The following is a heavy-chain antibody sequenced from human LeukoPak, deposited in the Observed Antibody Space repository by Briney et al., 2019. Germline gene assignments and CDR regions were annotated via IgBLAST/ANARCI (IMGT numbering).Heavy chain of an antibody. Sequence: PGGSLRLSCAASGFTFSSYSMNWVRQAPGKGLEWVSSISSSSSYIYYADSVKGRFTISRDNAKNSLYLQMNSLRAEDTAVYYCASTYGSGSYPIDHWGQGTLVTVSS. J-gene: IGHJ4*02. CDR3: ASTYGSGSYPIDH. CDR1: GFTFSSYS. D-gene: IGHD3-10*01. V-gene: IGHV3-21*01. CDR2: ISSSSSYI.